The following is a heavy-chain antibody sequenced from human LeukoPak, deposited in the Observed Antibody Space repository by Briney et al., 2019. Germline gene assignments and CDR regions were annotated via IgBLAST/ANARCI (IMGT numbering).Heavy chain of an antibody. CDR2: ISYDGSNK. D-gene: IGHD5-18*01. V-gene: IGHV3-30*03. CDR3: ASQIIGGYSYGYDY. CDR1: GFTFSSYG. J-gene: IGHJ4*02. Sequence: PGRSLRLSCAASGFTFSSYGMHWVRQAPGKGLEWVEVISYDGSNKYYADSVKGRFTISRDNSKNTLYLQMNSLRAEDTAVYYCASQIIGGYSYGYDYWGQGTLVTVSS.